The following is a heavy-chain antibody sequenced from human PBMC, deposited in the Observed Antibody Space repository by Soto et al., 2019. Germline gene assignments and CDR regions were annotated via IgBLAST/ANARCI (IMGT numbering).Heavy chain of an antibody. Sequence: SETLSLTCTVSAGSISSSSYYWGWIRQPPGKGLEWIGSIYYSGSTYYNPSLKSRVTISVDTSKNQFSLKLSSVTAADTAVYYCAGRLWIQLWRGPLRGRMEGMDVWGQGTTVTVSS. CDR3: AGRLWIQLWRGPLRGRMEGMDV. V-gene: IGHV4-39*01. CDR2: IYYSGST. CDR1: AGSISSSSYY. D-gene: IGHD5-18*01. J-gene: IGHJ6*02.